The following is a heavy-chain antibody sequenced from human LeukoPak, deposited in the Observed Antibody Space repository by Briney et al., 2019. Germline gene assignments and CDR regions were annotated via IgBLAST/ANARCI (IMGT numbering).Heavy chain of an antibody. CDR1: GGSISSYY. J-gene: IGHJ6*02. CDR3: ASSTVTPRYYYYGMDV. Sequence: SETLSLTCTVSGGSISSYYWSWIRQPPGKGLEWIGYIYYSGSTIYNPSLKSRVTISVDTSKNQFSLKLSSVAAADTAVYYCASSTVTPRYYYYGMDVWGQGATVTVSS. V-gene: IGHV4-59*01. CDR2: IYYSGST. D-gene: IGHD4-17*01.